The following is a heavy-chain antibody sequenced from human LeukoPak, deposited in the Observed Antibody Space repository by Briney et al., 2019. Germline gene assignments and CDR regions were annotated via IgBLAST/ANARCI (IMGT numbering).Heavy chain of an antibody. CDR1: GFTFTSSA. J-gene: IGHJ4*02. D-gene: IGHD2-2*01. CDR3: AAASEPYQLLFSLKPPLDY. CDR2: IVVGSGNT. Sequence: ASVKVSCKASGFTFTSSAVQWVRQARGQRLEWIGWIVVGSGNTNYAQKFQERVTITRDMSTSTAYMELSSLRSEDTAVYYCAAASEPYQLLFSLKPPLDYWGQGTLVTVSS. V-gene: IGHV1-58*01.